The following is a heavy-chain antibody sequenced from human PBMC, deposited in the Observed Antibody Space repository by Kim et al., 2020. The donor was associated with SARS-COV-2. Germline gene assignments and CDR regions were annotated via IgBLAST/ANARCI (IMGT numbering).Heavy chain of an antibody. CDR1: GLRFSAVW. Sequence: GGSLRLSCATSGLRFSAVWMNWVRQAPGKGLEWIGRIKSEADGGTIEYAAPVIGRFTISRDDSKNTVYLQMNSLKAEDSAVYYCTTGISGTKLVVDYWGQGTLVSVSS. CDR3: TTGISGTKLVVDY. V-gene: IGHV3-15*01. D-gene: IGHD1-26*01. CDR2: IKSEADGGTI. J-gene: IGHJ4*02.